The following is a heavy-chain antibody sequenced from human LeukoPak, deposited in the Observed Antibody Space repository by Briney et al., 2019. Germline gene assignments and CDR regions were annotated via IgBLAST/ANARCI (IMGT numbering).Heavy chain of an antibody. V-gene: IGHV1-69*04. CDR3: ARDRDSSSWYDP. CDR2: IIPILGIA. D-gene: IGHD6-13*01. J-gene: IGHJ5*02. Sequence: ASVKVSCKASGGTFSSYAISWVRQAPGQGLEWMGRIIPILGIANYAQKFQGRVTITADKSTSTAYMELSSLRSEDTAVYYCARDRDSSSWYDPWGQGTLVTVSS. CDR1: GGTFSSYA.